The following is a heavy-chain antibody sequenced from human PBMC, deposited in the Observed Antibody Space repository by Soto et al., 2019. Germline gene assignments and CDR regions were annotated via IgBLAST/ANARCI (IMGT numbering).Heavy chain of an antibody. CDR3: ARATIVGPEGYDY. V-gene: IGHV1-2*04. CDR2: INPNSGGT. D-gene: IGHD1-26*01. J-gene: IGHJ4*02. Sequence: ASVKVSCKASGYTFTGYYMHWVRQAPGQGLEWMGWINPNSGGTNYAQKFQGWVTMTRDTSISTAYMELSRLRSDDTAVYYCARATIVGPEGYDYWGQGTLVTVSS. CDR1: GYTFTGYY.